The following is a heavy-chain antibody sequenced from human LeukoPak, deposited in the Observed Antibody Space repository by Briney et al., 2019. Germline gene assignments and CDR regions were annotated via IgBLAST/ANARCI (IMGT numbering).Heavy chain of an antibody. CDR2: ISYDGSNK. Sequence: GRSLRLSCTASGFTFSNYAMHWVRQAPGKGLEWVAVISYDGSNKYYADSVEGRFTISRDNSKNTLYLQMNSLRAEDTAVYYCARDGWELQGYFDYWGQGTLVTVSS. V-gene: IGHV3-30-3*01. D-gene: IGHD1-26*01. CDR3: ARDGWELQGYFDY. J-gene: IGHJ4*02. CDR1: GFTFSNYA.